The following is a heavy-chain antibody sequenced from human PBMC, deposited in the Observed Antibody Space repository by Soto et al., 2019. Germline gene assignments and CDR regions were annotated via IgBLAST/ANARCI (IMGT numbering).Heavy chain of an antibody. CDR3: ASHYYYYMDV. V-gene: IGHV4-34*01. Sequence: QVQLQQWGAGLLKPSETLSLTCAVYGGSFSGYYWSWIRQPPGKGLEWIGEINHSGSTNYNPSLKHRFTISVDTSKNQFSLKLSSVTAADTAVYYCASHYYYYMDVWGKGTTVTVSS. CDR1: GGSFSGYY. J-gene: IGHJ6*03. CDR2: INHSGST.